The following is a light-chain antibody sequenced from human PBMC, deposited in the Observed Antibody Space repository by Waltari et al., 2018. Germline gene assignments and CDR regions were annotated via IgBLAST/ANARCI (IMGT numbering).Light chain of an antibody. J-gene: IGKJ4*01. Sequence: DIQMTQSPSTLSASVGDRVTITCRASQSISSWLAWYQQKPGKAPKLLIYKASSLQTGVPSRFSGSGSGTEFTLTISSLQPDDFGSYYCQQYDNYSPLTFGGGTKVEIK. CDR1: QSISSW. CDR2: KAS. CDR3: QQYDNYSPLT. V-gene: IGKV1-5*03.